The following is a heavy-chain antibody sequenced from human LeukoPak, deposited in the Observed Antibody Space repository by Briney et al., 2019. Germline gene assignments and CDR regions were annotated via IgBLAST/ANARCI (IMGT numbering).Heavy chain of an antibody. J-gene: IGHJ4*02. CDR3: ATIHQGPGPDS. V-gene: IGHV3-23*01. CDR2: ISGSGGGT. Sequence: GGSLRLSCAASGFTFSSYGMSWVRQAPGKGLEWVSAISGSGGGTYYADSVKGRFTISRDNSQNTLFLQMNSLRPEDTAVYFCATIHQGPGPDSWGQGTLVTVSS. CDR1: GFTFSSYG. D-gene: IGHD5-24*01.